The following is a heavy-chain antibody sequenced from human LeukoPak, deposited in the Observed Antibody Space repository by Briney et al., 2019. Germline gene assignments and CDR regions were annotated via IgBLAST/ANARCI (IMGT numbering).Heavy chain of an antibody. Sequence: SVKVSCKASGCTFTGYYMHWVRQAPGQGLEWMGWINPNSGGTNYAQKFQGRVTMTRDTSISTAYMELSRLRSDDTAVYYCARGDGARGARGYWGQGTLVTVSS. J-gene: IGHJ4*02. CDR3: ARGDGARGARGY. D-gene: IGHD5-24*01. CDR1: GCTFTGYY. V-gene: IGHV1-2*02. CDR2: INPNSGGT.